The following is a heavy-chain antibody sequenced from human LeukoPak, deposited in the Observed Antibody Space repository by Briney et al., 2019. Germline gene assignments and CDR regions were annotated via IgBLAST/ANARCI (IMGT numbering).Heavy chain of an antibody. CDR1: GFTFSSYA. V-gene: IGHV3-23*01. CDR3: AKDQRVAIIVVAPDAFDI. J-gene: IGHJ3*02. Sequence: GGSLRLSCAASGFTFSSYAMSWVRQAPGKGLEWVSAISGSGGSTYYADSVKGRFTISRDNSKNTLYLQMNSLRAEDTAVYYCAKDQRVAIIVVAPDAFDIWGQGTMVTVST. D-gene: IGHD3-22*01. CDR2: ISGSGGST.